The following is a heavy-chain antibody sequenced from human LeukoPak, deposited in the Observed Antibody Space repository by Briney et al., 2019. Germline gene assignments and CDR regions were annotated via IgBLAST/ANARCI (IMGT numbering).Heavy chain of an antibody. CDR2: LYPGDSDT. Sequence: ESLKISCKGSGYGFTSSWMAWVRQMPGKGLEWMGILYPGDSDTRYSPSFQGQVTISADKSISTAYLQWSSLKAADTAMYYCAIYSDTYYFDHWGQGTLVTVSS. CDR1: GYGFTSSW. V-gene: IGHV5-51*01. J-gene: IGHJ4*02. D-gene: IGHD1-26*01. CDR3: AIYSDTYYFDH.